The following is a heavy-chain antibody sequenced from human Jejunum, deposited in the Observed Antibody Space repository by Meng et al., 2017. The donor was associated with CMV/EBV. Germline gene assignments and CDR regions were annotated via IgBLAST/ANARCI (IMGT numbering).Heavy chain of an antibody. CDR3: ARTQLWFGASYYFDY. D-gene: IGHD3-10*01. CDR1: VSISPYY. Sequence: VSISPYYWSWIRQPPGKGLNWIWYTDYTGATDYNPSLKSRVTISVDTSKIQVSLKVRSVTAADTAVYFCARTQLWFGASYYFDYWGQGTLVTVSS. J-gene: IGHJ4*02. V-gene: IGHV4-59*01. CDR2: TDYTGAT.